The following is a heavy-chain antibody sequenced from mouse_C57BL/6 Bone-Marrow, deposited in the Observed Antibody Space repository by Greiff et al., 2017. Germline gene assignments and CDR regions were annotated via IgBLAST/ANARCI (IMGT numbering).Heavy chain of an antibody. J-gene: IGHJ3*01. CDR2: IYPGSGST. Sequence: QVQLQQPGAELVQPGASVKMSCTASGYTFTSYWITWVKQRPGQGLEWIGDIYPGSGSTNYNEKFKSKATLTVDTSSSTAYMQLSSLRSEDSAVYYCARQLRGWCADWGQGTMVTVSA. CDR1: GYTFTSYW. D-gene: IGHD3-2*02. V-gene: IGHV1-55*01. CDR3: ARQLRGWCAD.